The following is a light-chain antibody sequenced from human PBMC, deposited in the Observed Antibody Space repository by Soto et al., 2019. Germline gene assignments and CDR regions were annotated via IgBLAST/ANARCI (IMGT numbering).Light chain of an antibody. J-gene: IGKJ1*01. CDR2: KAS. V-gene: IGKV1-5*03. CDR3: QQYNSLWT. Sequence: DIQMTQSPSTLSASVGDRVTITCRASQSFGTWLAWYQQKPGKAPKLLIYKASSLESGVPSRFSGSGSGTEFTLTISSLQPDDFATYSCQQYNSLWTFGQGTKAEIK. CDR1: QSFGTW.